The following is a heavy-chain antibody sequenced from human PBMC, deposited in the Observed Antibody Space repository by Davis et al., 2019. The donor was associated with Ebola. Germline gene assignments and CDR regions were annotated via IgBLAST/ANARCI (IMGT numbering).Heavy chain of an antibody. CDR2: INPSGGST. D-gene: IGHD3-9*01. CDR3: ARGWYFDWLLSRQYYFDY. Sequence: ASVKVSCKASGYTFTSYYMHWVRQAPGQGLEWMGIINPSGGSTSYAQKFQGRVTMTRDTSTSTVYMELSSLRSEDTAVYYCARGWYFDWLLSRQYYFDYWGQGTLVTVSS. J-gene: IGHJ4*02. CDR1: GYTFTSYY. V-gene: IGHV1-46*01.